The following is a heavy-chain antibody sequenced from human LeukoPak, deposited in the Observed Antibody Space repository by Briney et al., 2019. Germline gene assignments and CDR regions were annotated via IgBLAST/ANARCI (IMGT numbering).Heavy chain of an antibody. CDR3: ARATYYYDSSGYYSDY. J-gene: IGHJ4*02. D-gene: IGHD3-22*01. Sequence: PGGSLRLSCAASGFTFSSYAMHWVRQAPGKGLEWVAVISKDGSNKYYADSVQGRFTISRDNSKNTLYLQMNSLRAEDTAIYYCARATYYYDSSGYYSDYWGQGTLVTVSS. CDR1: GFTFSSYA. CDR2: ISKDGSNK. V-gene: IGHV3-30*04.